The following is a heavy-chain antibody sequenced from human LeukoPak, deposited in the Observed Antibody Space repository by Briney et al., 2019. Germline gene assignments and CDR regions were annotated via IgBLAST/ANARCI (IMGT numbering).Heavy chain of an antibody. CDR1: GGSFSGYY. V-gene: IGHV4-34*01. D-gene: IGHD3-10*01. J-gene: IGHJ5*02. CDR2: INHSGST. CDR3: ARGRGWFGELRKRWFDP. Sequence: PSETLSLTCAVYGGSFSGYYWSRIRQPPGKGLEWIGEINHSGSTNYNPSLKSRVTISVDTSKNQFSLKLSSVTAADTAVYYCARGRGWFGELRKRWFDPWGQGTLVTVSS.